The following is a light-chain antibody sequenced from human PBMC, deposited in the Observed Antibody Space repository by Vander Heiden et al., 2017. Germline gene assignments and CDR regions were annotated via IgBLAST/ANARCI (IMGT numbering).Light chain of an antibody. CDR2: AAS. V-gene: IGKV1-39*01. Sequence: DIQMTPSPSSLSASVGDRVTITCRASQSISSYLNWYQQKPGKAPKLLIYAASSLQSGVPSRFSGSGSGTDFTLTISSLQPEDFATYYCQQSYRTLWTFGQGTKVEIK. CDR3: QQSYRTLWT. CDR1: QSISSY. J-gene: IGKJ1*01.